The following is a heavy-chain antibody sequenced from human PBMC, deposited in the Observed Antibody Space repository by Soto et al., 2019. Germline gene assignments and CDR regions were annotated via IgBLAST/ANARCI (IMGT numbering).Heavy chain of an antibody. V-gene: IGHV4-31*03. J-gene: IGHJ5*02. CDR3: ATVWLGESCFDP. Sequence: QVQLQESGPGLVKPSQTLSLTCTVSGGSISSGAYYWSWIRQHPGKGLEWIGYIYDSGNTHYNPSLKSRVTISVDTSKNQFSLKLSSVTAADTSVYYCATVWLGESCFDPWGQGTLVTVSS. CDR1: GGSISSGAYY. D-gene: IGHD3-10*01. CDR2: IYDSGNT.